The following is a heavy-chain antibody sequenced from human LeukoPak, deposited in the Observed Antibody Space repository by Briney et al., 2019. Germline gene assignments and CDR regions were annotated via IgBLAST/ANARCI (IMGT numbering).Heavy chain of an antibody. Sequence: GGSLRLSCAASGFTFSSYAMSWVRQAPGKGLEWVSAISGSGGSTYYADSVKGRFTISRDNSKNTLYLQMNSLRAEDTAVYYCAKVRYYDSSGFYPTYYFDYWGQGTLVTVSS. CDR2: ISGSGGST. CDR1: GFTFSSYA. D-gene: IGHD3-22*01. CDR3: AKVRYYDSSGFYPTYYFDY. V-gene: IGHV3-23*01. J-gene: IGHJ4*02.